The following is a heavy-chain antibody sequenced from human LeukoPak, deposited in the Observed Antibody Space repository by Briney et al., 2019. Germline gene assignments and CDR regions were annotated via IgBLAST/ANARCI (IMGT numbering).Heavy chain of an antibody. J-gene: IGHJ4*02. CDR2: INPNSGGT. Sequence: ASVKVSCKASGYTFTGYYMHWVRQAPGQGLEWMGWINPNSGGTNYAQKFQGRVTMTRDTSISTAYMELSRLRSDDTAVYYCARDLNDILTGYEYYFDYWGQGTLVTVSS. CDR1: GYTFTGYY. CDR3: ARDLNDILTGYEYYFDY. V-gene: IGHV1-2*02. D-gene: IGHD3-9*01.